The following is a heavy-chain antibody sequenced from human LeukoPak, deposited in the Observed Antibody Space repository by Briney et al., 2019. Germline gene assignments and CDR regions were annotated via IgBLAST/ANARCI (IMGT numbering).Heavy chain of an antibody. D-gene: IGHD2-15*01. CDR1: GFTFSSYA. CDR2: ISGGGGST. CDR3: AKVRRYCSGGSCYSDYYYGMDV. J-gene: IGHJ6*02. Sequence: PGGSLRLSCAASGFTFSSYAMSWVRQAPGKGLEWVSAISGGGGSTYYADSVKGRFTISRDNSKNTLYLQMNSLRAEDTAVYYCAKVRRYCSGGSCYSDYYYGMDVWGQGTTVTVSS. V-gene: IGHV3-23*01.